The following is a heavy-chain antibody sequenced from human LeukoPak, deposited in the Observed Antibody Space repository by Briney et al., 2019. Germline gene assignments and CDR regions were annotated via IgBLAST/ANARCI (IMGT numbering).Heavy chain of an antibody. D-gene: IGHD3-10*01. CDR1: GFTFSSYT. V-gene: IGHV3-23*01. Sequence: PGGSLRLSCEASGFTFSSYTMSWVRQAPGKGLEWVSAISGSGGSTYYADSVKGRFTISRDNSKNTLNLQMNSLRAEDTAVYYCARNPTMVRGVPNWFDPWGQGTLVTVSS. CDR3: ARNPTMVRGVPNWFDP. CDR2: ISGSGGST. J-gene: IGHJ5*02.